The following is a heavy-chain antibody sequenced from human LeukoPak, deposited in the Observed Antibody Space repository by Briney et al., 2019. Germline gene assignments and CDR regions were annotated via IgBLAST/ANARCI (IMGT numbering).Heavy chain of an antibody. V-gene: IGHV3-7*05. J-gene: IGHJ5*02. CDR1: GCTFSSYW. D-gene: IGHD2-15*01. CDR3: ARISQRSFDP. Sequence: GGSLRLSCAASGCTFSSYWMSWVRQAPGKGLEWVANIKQDGVEQYYVDSVEGRFTISRDNAKSSLFLQMNSLRAEGTAVYYCARISQRSFDPCGQGTLVTVSS. CDR2: IKQDGVEQ.